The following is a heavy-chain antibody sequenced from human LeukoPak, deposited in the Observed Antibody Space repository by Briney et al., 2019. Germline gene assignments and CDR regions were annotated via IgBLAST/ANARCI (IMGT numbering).Heavy chain of an antibody. CDR1: GFTFSTYW. V-gene: IGHV3-7*01. CDR3: ARDRAVAGLFDN. CDR2: IKEDGGEQ. J-gene: IGHJ4*02. D-gene: IGHD6-19*01. Sequence: GGSLRLSCAASGFTFSTYWMTWVRQTPGKGLEWVANIKEDGGEQNYVDSVESRFTISRDNTKNSVFLQMNSLRVEDTAVYYCARDRAVAGLFDNWGQGTLVTVSS.